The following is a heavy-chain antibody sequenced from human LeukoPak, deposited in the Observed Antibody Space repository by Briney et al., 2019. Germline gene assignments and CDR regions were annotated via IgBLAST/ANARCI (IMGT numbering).Heavy chain of an antibody. J-gene: IGHJ1*01. Sequence: SETLSLTCTVSGGSISSGSYYWGWIRQPPGKGLEWIGSIYYSGSTYYNPSLKSRVTISVDTSKNQFSLKLSSVTAADTAVYYCARRDQYFQHWGQGTLVTVSS. V-gene: IGHV4-39*01. CDR3: ARRDQYFQH. CDR1: GGSISSGSYY. CDR2: IYYSGST.